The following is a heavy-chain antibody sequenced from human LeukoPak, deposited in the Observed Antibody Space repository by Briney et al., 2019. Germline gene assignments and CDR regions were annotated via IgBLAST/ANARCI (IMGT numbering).Heavy chain of an antibody. CDR3: VKVAKYYYGSETYYFFEH. Sequence: GGSLRLSCAASGFTFTTYWMSWVRQLPGKGVEGVAHINQDGTEKYYVDSVKGGFTISRDNAKNSLDLQMNSLRVEDTGIYYCVKVAKYYYGSETYYFFEHWGQGTPVTASS. CDR2: INQDGTEK. J-gene: IGHJ4*02. D-gene: IGHD3-10*01. V-gene: IGHV3-7*01. CDR1: GFTFTTYW.